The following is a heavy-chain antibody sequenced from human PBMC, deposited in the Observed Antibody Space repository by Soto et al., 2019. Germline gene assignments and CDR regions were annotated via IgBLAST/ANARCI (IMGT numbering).Heavy chain of an antibody. Sequence: GASVKVSCKASGYTFTSYGISWVRQAPGQGLEWMGWISAYNGNTNYAQKLQGRVTMTTDTSTSTAYMELRSLRSDDTAVYYCAREMDFWSGYSSTDHFDYWGQGTLVTVSS. J-gene: IGHJ4*02. CDR1: GYTFTSYG. D-gene: IGHD3-3*01. CDR3: AREMDFWSGYSSTDHFDY. V-gene: IGHV1-18*01. CDR2: ISAYNGNT.